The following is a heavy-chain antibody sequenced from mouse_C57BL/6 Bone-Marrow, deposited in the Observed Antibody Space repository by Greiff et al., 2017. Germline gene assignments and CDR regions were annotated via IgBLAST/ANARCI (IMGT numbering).Heavy chain of an antibody. D-gene: IGHD1-1*01. Sequence: DVQLVESGGGLVQPGGSLKLSCAASGFTFSDYGMAWVRQAPRKGPEWVAFISNLAYSIYYADTVTGRFTISRENAKNTLYLEMSSLRSEDTAMYYCARHYYGSSPFDYWGQGTTLTVSS. CDR1: GFTFSDYG. CDR2: ISNLAYSI. CDR3: ARHYYGSSPFDY. V-gene: IGHV5-15*01. J-gene: IGHJ2*01.